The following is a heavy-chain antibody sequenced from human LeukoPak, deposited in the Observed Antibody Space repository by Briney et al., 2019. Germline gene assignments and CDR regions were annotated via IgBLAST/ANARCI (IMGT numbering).Heavy chain of an antibody. CDR3: GRGKRRWFDP. J-gene: IGHJ5*02. CDR2: IYHSGST. D-gene: IGHD5-24*01. V-gene: IGHV4-30-2*01. Sequence: SETLSLTCAVSGGSISGGGYSWSWIRQPPGKGLEWIGYIYHSGSTYYNPSLKSRVTISVDRSKNQFSLKLSSVTAADTAVYYCGRGKRRWFDPWGQGTLATVSS. CDR1: GGSISGGGYS.